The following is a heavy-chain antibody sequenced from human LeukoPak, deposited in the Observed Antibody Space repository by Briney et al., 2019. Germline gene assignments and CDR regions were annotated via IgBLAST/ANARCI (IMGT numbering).Heavy chain of an antibody. J-gene: IGHJ6*02. D-gene: IGHD3-10*01. V-gene: IGHV3-15*01. CDR1: GFTSSSVW. Sequence: GGSLRLSCAASGFTSSSVWMFWVRQAPGKGLEWVGRIKSKTHGGTTDYAAPVKGRFTISRDDSKNTLYLQMNSLKTEDTAVYYCTTELWFGESHSYGMDVWGQGTTVTVSS. CDR3: TTELWFGESHSYGMDV. CDR2: IKSKTHGGTT.